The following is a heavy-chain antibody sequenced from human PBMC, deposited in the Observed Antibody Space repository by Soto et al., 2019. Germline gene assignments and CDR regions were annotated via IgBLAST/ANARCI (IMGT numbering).Heavy chain of an antibody. V-gene: IGHV3-66*01. CDR1: GFSVTNNY. D-gene: IGHD2-2*01. Sequence: EVQVVESGGGLVQPGGSLRLSCAASGFSVTNNYMNWVRQAPGKGLEWVSIIDIGGNTYYADSVKDRFTISRDNSRHTXXLQMDSLRAEDTAVYYCARGRGSTGYLGREHYFDYWGQGTLVTVSP. J-gene: IGHJ4*02. CDR2: IDIGGNT. CDR3: ARGRGSTGYLGREHYFDY.